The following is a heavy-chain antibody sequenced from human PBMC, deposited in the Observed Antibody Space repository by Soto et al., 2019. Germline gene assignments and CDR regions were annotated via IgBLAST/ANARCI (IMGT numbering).Heavy chain of an antibody. CDR2: IIPMFGTA. V-gene: IGHV1-69*12. CDR1: GGTFSTYA. D-gene: IGHD5-18*01. Sequence: QVQLVQSGAEVKKPESSVKVSCKAPGGTFSTYAISWVRQAPGQGLEWMGGIIPMFGTANYAQRFQDRVTITGDECTNTVYMELRSLRSEDTAVYFCASGIQLWLRRINNGYSGWGQGTLVTVSS. CDR3: ASGIQLWLRRINNGYSG. J-gene: IGHJ4*02.